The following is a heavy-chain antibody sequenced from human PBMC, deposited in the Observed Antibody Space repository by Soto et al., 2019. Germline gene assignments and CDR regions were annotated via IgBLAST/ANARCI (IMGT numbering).Heavy chain of an antibody. CDR3: ARAIKRWEVNYYFDY. CDR2: IVVMSNAA. V-gene: IGHV1-69*06. CDR1: GSTFKNFA. J-gene: IGHJ4*02. D-gene: IGHD1-26*01. Sequence: LLQSGAEVKEPGSSVMLSCQVSGSTFKNFAFSWVRQAPGQGPEWLGGIVVMSNAADYSQRFQDRVMITADTSTSTLYMELGSLTFDDTAVYYCARAIKRWEVNYYFDYWGQGTLVTVSS.